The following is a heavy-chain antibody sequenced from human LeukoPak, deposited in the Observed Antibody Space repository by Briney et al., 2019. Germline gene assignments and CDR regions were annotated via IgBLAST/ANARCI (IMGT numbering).Heavy chain of an antibody. D-gene: IGHD3-3*01. CDR1: GYTFTTYS. CDR3: TRDQRQISFDY. V-gene: IGHV7-4-1*02. J-gene: IGHJ4*02. Sequence: GASVKVSCKTSGYTFTTYSMNWVRQAPGQGLEWMGWIDTNTGNPTYAQGFTGRFVFSLDTSVSTVYLQISSLEAEDTAFYYCTRDQRQISFDYWGQGTLVTVSS. CDR2: IDTNTGNP.